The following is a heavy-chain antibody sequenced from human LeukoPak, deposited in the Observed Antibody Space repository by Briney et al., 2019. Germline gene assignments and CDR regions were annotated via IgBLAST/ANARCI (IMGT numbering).Heavy chain of an antibody. V-gene: IGHV3-30-3*01. CDR3: ARHGNIVVLPATSKAFDI. CDR1: GFTFSSYA. J-gene: IGHJ3*02. D-gene: IGHD2-2*01. CDR2: ISYDGSNK. Sequence: PGGSLRLSCAASGFTFSSYAMHWVRQAPGKGLEWVAVISYDGSNKYYADSVKGRFTISRDNSKNTLYLQMNSLRAEDTAVYYCARHGNIVVLPATSKAFDIWGQGTMVTVSS.